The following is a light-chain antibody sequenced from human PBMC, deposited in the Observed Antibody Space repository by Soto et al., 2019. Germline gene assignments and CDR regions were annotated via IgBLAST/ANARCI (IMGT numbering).Light chain of an antibody. V-gene: IGKV3-11*01. CDR2: DAS. CDR3: PQLTNCPPPT. CDR1: QSVSSD. Sequence: CVDLGGRRTIKYKTSQSVSSDLVWYQQKPGQAPRLLIYDASNRATGVPARFSGSGSGTDFTLTITSLVAQESPDYYCPQLTNCPPPTFGAGTKVDIK. J-gene: IGKJ4*01.